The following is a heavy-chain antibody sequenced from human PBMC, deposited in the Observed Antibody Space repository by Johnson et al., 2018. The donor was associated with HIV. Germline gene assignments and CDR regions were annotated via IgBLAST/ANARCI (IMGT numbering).Heavy chain of an antibody. CDR2: IKQDGTEK. V-gene: IGHV3-7*01. CDR1: GFTLSNYW. Sequence: EVQLVESGGGLVQPGGSLRLSCAASGFTLSNYWTAWVRQAPGKGLEWVANIKQDGTEKYYVDSVKGRFTISRDNAKNSLYLQINSLRVEDTGVFYCVIHPWAQAAFDIWGQGTMVTVSS. CDR3: VIHPWAQAAFDI. J-gene: IGHJ3*02.